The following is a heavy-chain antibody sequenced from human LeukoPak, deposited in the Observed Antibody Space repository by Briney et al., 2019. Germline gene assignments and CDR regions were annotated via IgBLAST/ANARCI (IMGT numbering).Heavy chain of an antibody. D-gene: IGHD2-2*01. V-gene: IGHV4-39*07. CDR2: IYYSGST. Sequence: SETLSLTCTVSGGSISSSSYYWGWIRQPPGKGLEWIGSIYYSGSTYYNPSLKSRVTISVDTSKNQFSLKLSSVTAADTAVYYCARDLKYGIVVVPAGDYWGQGTLVTVSS. J-gene: IGHJ4*02. CDR3: ARDLKYGIVVVPAGDY. CDR1: GGSISSSSYY.